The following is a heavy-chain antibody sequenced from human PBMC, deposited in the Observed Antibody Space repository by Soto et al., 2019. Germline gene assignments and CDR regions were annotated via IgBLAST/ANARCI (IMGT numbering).Heavy chain of an antibody. D-gene: IGHD3-10*01. V-gene: IGHV1-8*01. Sequence: QVQLVQSGAEVKKPGASVKVSCKASGYTFSSYEINWVRQATGQGLEWMGWMNPNSGDTGYTQKFKGRVTMTRNTSISTAYMELSSLRSEDTAVYYCARGDLLWFGDLLRWGQGTLVTVSS. CDR3: ARGDLLWFGDLLR. J-gene: IGHJ4*02. CDR1: GYTFSSYE. CDR2: MNPNSGDT.